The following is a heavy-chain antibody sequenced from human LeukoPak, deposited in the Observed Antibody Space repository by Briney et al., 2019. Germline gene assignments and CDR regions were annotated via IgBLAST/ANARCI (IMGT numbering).Heavy chain of an antibody. J-gene: IGHJ5*02. CDR1: GGSFSGYY. CDR3: ARDLYGDEGRRLQKATIFGVVIPPKTPNWFDP. V-gene: IGHV4-34*01. D-gene: IGHD3-3*01. CDR2: INHSGST. Sequence: SETLSLTCAVYGGSFSGYYWSWIRQPPGKGLEWIGEINHSGSTNYNPSLKSRVTISVDTSKNQFSLKLSSVTAADTAVYYCARDLYGDEGRRLQKATIFGVVIPPKTPNWFDPWGQGTLVTVSS.